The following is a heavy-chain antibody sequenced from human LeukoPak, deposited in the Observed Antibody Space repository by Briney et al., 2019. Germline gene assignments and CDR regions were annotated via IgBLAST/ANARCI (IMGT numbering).Heavy chain of an antibody. D-gene: IGHD1/OR15-1a*01. Sequence: GGSLRLSCAASGLTLSRYAMHWVRQAPRKGLEYVSGISSDGGSTYYANSVKGRFTISRDNSRNTLYLQMGSLRFEDMGVYYCARGRTYTANTLSEYWGQGTLVTVSS. V-gene: IGHV3-64*01. J-gene: IGHJ4*02. CDR2: ISSDGGST. CDR1: GLTLSRYA. CDR3: ARGRTYTANTLSEY.